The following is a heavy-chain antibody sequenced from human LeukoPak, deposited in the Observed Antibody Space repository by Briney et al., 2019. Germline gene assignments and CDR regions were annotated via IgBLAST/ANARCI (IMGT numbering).Heavy chain of an antibody. CDR3: ARQERWLPFDY. J-gene: IGHJ4*02. CDR1: GGSISSYY. CDR2: IYYSGST. V-gene: IGHV4-59*08. D-gene: IGHD5-24*01. Sequence: AETLSLTCTVSGGSISSYYWSWIRQPPGKGLEWIGYIYYSGSTNYNPSLKSRVTISVDTSKNQFSLKLSSVTAADTAVYYCARQERWLPFDYWGQGTLVTVSS.